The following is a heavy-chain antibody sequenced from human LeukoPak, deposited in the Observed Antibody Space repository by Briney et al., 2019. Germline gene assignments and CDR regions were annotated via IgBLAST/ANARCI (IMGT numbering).Heavy chain of an antibody. CDR1: GFTFSSYA. J-gene: IGHJ6*02. Sequence: GGSLRLSCAASGFTFSSYAMSWVRQAPGKGLEWVSAISGSGGSTYYADSVKGRFTISRDNSKNTLYLQMNSLRAEDTAVYYCAKDPQYYDFWSGYSYYYYGMDVWGQGTTVTVSS. V-gene: IGHV3-23*01. CDR3: AKDPQYYDFWSGYSYYYYGMDV. CDR2: ISGSGGST. D-gene: IGHD3-3*01.